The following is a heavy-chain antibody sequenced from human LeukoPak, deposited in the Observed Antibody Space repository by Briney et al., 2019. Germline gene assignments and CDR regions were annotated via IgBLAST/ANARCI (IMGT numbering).Heavy chain of an antibody. CDR2: IYASGTT. CDR3: ARVTHDYFDS. CDR1: GGSISSYY. Sequence: SETLSLTCTVSGGSISSYYWSWIRQPAGKGLEWIGHIYASGTTNYNPSLNSRVTMSVDTSKNQFSLKLKSVTAADTAVYHCARVTHDYFDSWGQGTLVTVCS. J-gene: IGHJ4*02. V-gene: IGHV4-4*07.